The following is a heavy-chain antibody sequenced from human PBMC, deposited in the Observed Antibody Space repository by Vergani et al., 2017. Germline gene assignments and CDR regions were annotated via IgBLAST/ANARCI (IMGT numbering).Heavy chain of an antibody. Sequence: QVQLQQWSGGLLKPSETLSLTCVVNGGSFTSYHWTWIRQSPGEGLEWVGDIDHTGRPDYNTSLKSRLTMSVDKSRNQFSLTLNSVTATDTAIYFCARGNTETNGHLYYYYYMDVWGQGTAVTVS. CDR3: ARGNTETNGHLYYYYYMDV. J-gene: IGHJ6*03. V-gene: IGHV4-34*01. CDR2: IDHTGRP. D-gene: IGHD4-11*01. CDR1: GGSFTSYH.